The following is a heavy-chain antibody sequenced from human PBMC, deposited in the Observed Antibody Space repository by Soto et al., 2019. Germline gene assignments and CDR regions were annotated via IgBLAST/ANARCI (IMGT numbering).Heavy chain of an antibody. V-gene: IGHV3-33*01. CDR1: GFTFSSYG. D-gene: IGHD3-3*01. CDR3: ARDGYYDFWSCYHTQYYFDY. Sequence: QVQLVESGGGVVQPGRSLRLSCAASGFTFSSYGMHWVRQARGKGLEWVAVIWYDGSNKYYADSVKGRFTISRDNSKNALYLQMNSLCAEDTAVYYCARDGYYDFWSCYHTQYYFDYWGQGTLVTVSS. CDR2: IWYDGSNK. J-gene: IGHJ4*02.